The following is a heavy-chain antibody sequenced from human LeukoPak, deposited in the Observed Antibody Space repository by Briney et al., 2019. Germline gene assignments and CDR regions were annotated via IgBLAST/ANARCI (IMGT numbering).Heavy chain of an antibody. CDR2: IYTSGST. CDR1: GGSISSYY. J-gene: IGHJ4*02. CDR3: ARNFYYYDSSDYSAFIPDY. Sequence: SETLSLTCTVSGGSISSYYWSWIRQPAGKGLEWIGRIYTSGSTNYNPSLKSRVTMSVDTSKNQFSLKLSSVTAADTAVYYCARNFYYYDSSDYSAFIPDYWGQGTLVPVSS. V-gene: IGHV4-4*07. D-gene: IGHD3-22*01.